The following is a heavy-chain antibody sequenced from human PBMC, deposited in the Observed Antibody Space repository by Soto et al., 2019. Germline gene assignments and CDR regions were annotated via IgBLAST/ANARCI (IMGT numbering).Heavy chain of an antibody. CDR1: GGSISSYY. D-gene: IGHD3-22*01. CDR2: ISYSGST. CDR3: ARRGQYYYDSSGYYQNWFDP. J-gene: IGHJ5*02. Sequence: PSETLSLTCTVSGGSISSYYWTWIRQPPGKGLEWIGYISYSGSTSYNPSLKSRITISVDTSKNQFSLKLSSVTAADTAVYYCARRGQYYYDSSGYYQNWFDPWGQGTLVTVSS. V-gene: IGHV4-59*08.